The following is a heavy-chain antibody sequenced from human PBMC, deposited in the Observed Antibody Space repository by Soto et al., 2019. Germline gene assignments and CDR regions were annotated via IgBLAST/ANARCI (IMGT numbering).Heavy chain of an antibody. CDR1: GDSVSSNSVA. Sequence: QTLSLTCAISGDSVSSNSVAWNWIRQSPSRGLEWLGRTYYRSKWYNDYAVSVKSRITINPDTSKNQFSLQLNSVTPEDTAVYYCARDPPSSYYGMDVWGQGTTVTVSS. V-gene: IGHV6-1*01. CDR3: ARDPPSSYYGMDV. J-gene: IGHJ6*02. CDR2: TYYRSKWYN.